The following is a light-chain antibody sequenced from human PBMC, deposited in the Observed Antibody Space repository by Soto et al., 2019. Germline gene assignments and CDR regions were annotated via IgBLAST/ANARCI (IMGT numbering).Light chain of an antibody. CDR3: QQRSNWPLF. Sequence: EIVLTQSPATLSLSPGERATLSCRASQSVSSYLAWYQQKPGQAPRLLIYDASNRATGIPARFSGSESGTAFTLSISSLAPEDFAVYSCQQRSNWPLFFGQGTRLEIK. CDR1: QSVSSY. V-gene: IGKV3-11*01. J-gene: IGKJ5*01. CDR2: DAS.